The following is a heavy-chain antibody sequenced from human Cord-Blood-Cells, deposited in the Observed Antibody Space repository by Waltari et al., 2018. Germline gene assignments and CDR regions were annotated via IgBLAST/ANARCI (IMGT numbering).Heavy chain of an antibody. CDR1: GGSISSSSYY. Sequence: QLQLQESGPGLVKPSETLSLTCTVSGGSISSSSYYWGWIRQPPGKGLEWIGSIYYSGSTYYNPSLKRRVTISVDTSKILFSLKLSSVTAADTAVYYCASYGSGSYYNGNFDYWGQGTLVTVSS. V-gene: IGHV4-39*01. CDR3: ASYGSGSYYNGNFDY. J-gene: IGHJ4*02. CDR2: IYYSGST. D-gene: IGHD3-10*01.